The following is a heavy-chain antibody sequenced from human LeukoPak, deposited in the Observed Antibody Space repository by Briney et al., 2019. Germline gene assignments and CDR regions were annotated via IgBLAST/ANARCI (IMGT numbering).Heavy chain of an antibody. CDR2: INPNSGGT. Sequence: GASVKVSCKASGYTFTGYYMHWVRQAPGQGLEWMGWINPNSGGTNYAQKFQGRVTMTRDTSISTAYMELSRLRSDDTAVYYCARGVHKFYYDSSDYQPFAFDIWGQGTMVTISS. CDR1: GYTFTGYY. V-gene: IGHV1-2*02. CDR3: ARGVHKFYYDSSDYQPFAFDI. D-gene: IGHD3-22*01. J-gene: IGHJ3*02.